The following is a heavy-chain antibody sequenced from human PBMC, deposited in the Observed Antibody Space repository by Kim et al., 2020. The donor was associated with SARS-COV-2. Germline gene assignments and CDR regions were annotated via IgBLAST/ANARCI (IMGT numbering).Heavy chain of an antibody. D-gene: IGHD5-18*01. V-gene: IGHV1-69*13. CDR1: GGTFSSYA. CDR3: ARVDTGTVGMDV. CDR2: IIPIFGTA. Sequence: SVKVSCKASGGTFSSYAISWVRQAPGQGLEWMGGIIPIFGTANYAQKFQGRVTITADDSTSTAYMELSSLRSEDTAVYYCARVDTGTVGMDVWGQGTTVTVSS. J-gene: IGHJ6*02.